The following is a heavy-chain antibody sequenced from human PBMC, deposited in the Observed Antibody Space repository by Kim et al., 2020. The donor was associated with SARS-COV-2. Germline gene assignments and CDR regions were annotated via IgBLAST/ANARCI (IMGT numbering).Heavy chain of an antibody. CDR1: GYSFTSYW. J-gene: IGHJ6*02. CDR2: IYPGDSDT. D-gene: IGHD3-22*01. Sequence: GESLKISCKGSGYSFTSYWIGWVRQMPGKGLEWMGIIYPGDSDTRYSPSFQGQVTISADKSISTAYLQWSSLKASDTAMYYCATSFHYYDSSVYYYGMDVWGQGTTVTVSS. V-gene: IGHV5-51*01. CDR3: ATSFHYYDSSVYYYGMDV.